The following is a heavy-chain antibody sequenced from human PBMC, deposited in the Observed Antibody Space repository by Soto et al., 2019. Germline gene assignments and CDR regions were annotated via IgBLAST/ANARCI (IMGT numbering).Heavy chain of an antibody. CDR1: VFTFIIYS. Sequence: HPGGSLRLSCAASVFTFIIYSMHWVRQSPGKGPEWVAVMWYDGTNKYYGESVKGRFTISRDNSENTLYLQMNSLRAEDTAVYYCAREATFGTKGGSFDIWGHGTLVTVS. CDR2: MWYDGTNK. J-gene: IGHJ3*02. CDR3: AREATFGTKGGSFDI. D-gene: IGHD3-16*01. V-gene: IGHV3-33*01.